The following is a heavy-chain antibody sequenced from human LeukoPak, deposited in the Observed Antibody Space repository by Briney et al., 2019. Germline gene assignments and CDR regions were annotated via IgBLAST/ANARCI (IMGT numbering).Heavy chain of an antibody. CDR1: GFTLSSYW. D-gene: IGHD6-13*01. V-gene: IGHV3-7*01. CDR3: ARDMAPAGLFFDY. J-gene: IGHJ4*02. Sequence: GGSLRLACAASGFTLSSYWMSWVRQAPGKGLEWVANIKYDGSEKDYVDSVKGRFTISRDNAKNSLYLQMNSLRAEDTAVYYCARDMAPAGLFFDYWRQGTLVTVSS. CDR2: IKYDGSEK.